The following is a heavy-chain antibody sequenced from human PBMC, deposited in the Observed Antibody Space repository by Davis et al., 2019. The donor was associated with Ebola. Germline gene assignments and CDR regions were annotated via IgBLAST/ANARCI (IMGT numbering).Heavy chain of an antibody. CDR1: GYTFTSYG. D-gene: IGHD3-10*01. CDR2: ISAYNGNT. J-gene: IGHJ5*02. Sequence: AASVKVSCKASGYTFTSYGISWVRQAPGQGLEWMGWISAYNGNTNYAQKLQGRVTMTTDTSTSTAYMELRSLRSDDTAVYYCARGRYYYGSGRGGWFDPWGQGTLVTVSS. V-gene: IGHV1-18*01. CDR3: ARGRYYYGSGRGGWFDP.